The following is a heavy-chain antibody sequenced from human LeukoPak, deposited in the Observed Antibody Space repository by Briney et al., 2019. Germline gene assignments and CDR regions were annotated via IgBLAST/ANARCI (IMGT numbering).Heavy chain of an antibody. V-gene: IGHV3-23*01. Sequence: GGSLRLSCAASGITLSNYGMSWVRQAPGKGLEWVAGIGGSGGGTNYADSMKGRFTISRDNPKNTLFLQMNNLRAEDTAVYFCAKRGVVIRVILVGFHKEAYYFDSWGQGALVTVSS. CDR3: AKRGVVIRVILVGFHKEAYYFDS. CDR1: GITLSNYG. D-gene: IGHD3-22*01. J-gene: IGHJ4*02. CDR2: IGGSGGGT.